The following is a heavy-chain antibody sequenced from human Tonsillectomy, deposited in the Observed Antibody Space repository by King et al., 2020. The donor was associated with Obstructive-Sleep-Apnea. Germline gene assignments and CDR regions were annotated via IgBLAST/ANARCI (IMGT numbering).Heavy chain of an antibody. J-gene: IGHJ5*02. V-gene: IGHV3-9*01. CDR1: GFTFDDYS. CDR2: ISWNSGSI. CDR3: AKDNMGSSFGWFDP. Sequence: VQLVESGGGLVQPGRSLRLSCAASGFTFDDYSMHWVRQAPGKGLEWVSGISWNSGSIGYADSVKGRFTISRDNAKNSLYLQMNSLRAEDTALYYCAKDNMGSSFGWFDPWGQGTLVTVSS. D-gene: IGHD6-13*01.